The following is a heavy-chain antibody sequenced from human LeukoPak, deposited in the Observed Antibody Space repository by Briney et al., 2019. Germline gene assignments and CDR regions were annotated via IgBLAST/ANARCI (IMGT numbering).Heavy chain of an antibody. V-gene: IGHV1-69*05. D-gene: IGHD6-13*01. CDR2: IIPIFGTA. CDR3: ARDGKYSSSANWFDP. Sequence: SVKVSCKASTATFSSYAISWVRQAPGQGLEWMGRIIPIFGTANYAQKFQGRVTITTDESTSTAYMELSSLRSEDTAVYYCARDGKYSSSANWFDPWGQGTLVTVSS. CDR1: TATFSSYA. J-gene: IGHJ5*02.